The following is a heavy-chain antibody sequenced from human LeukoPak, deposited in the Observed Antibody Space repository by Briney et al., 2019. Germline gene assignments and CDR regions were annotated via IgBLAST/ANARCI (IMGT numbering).Heavy chain of an antibody. CDR2: INHSGST. V-gene: IGHV4-34*01. CDR3: ARDVVVPATANYYHYYYYMDV. Sequence: SETLPLTCAVYGGSFSAYYWSWIRQPPGRGLEWIGEINHSGSTNYNPSLKSRVTISEDTSKNQFSLKVSSVTAADTAVYYCARDVVVPATANYYHYYYYMDVWGKGTAVTVSS. CDR1: GGSFSAYY. J-gene: IGHJ6*03. D-gene: IGHD2-2*01.